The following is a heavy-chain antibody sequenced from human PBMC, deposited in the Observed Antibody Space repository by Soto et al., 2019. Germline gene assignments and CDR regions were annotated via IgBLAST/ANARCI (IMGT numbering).Heavy chain of an antibody. CDR2: LHSGGDT. V-gene: IGHV3-53*04. J-gene: IGHJ6*02. D-gene: IGHD3-10*01. Sequence: EVQLVESGGGLVQPGGSLRLSCVASGIPVSSNYMTWVRQAPGKGLEWVSVLHSGGDTYYANSVKGRFTISRHDSTNTLFLPMNSLTAEDTAVYYCARDGPYYYASRMAVWGQGTTVTVSS. CDR3: ARDGPYYYASRMAV. CDR1: GIPVSSNY.